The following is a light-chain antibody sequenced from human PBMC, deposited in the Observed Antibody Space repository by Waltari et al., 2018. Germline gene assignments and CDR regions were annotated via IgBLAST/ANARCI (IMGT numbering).Light chain of an antibody. CDR2: AAS. Sequence: DIQMTQSPSSLSPSVGDRVTITCRASQSISTYLNWYQQKPGKAPNLLIYAASSLQTGVPSRFSGSGSGTDFTLTISSLQPEDFATYYCQHYYSYLAYTFGQGTKLEIK. V-gene: IGKV1-39*01. J-gene: IGKJ2*01. CDR1: QSISTY. CDR3: QHYYSYLAYT.